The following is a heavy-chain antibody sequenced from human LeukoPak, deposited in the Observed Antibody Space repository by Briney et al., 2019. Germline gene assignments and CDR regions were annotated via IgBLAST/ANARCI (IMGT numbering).Heavy chain of an antibody. D-gene: IGHD2-21*02. J-gene: IGHJ4*02. Sequence: GGSLRLSCAASGFTFSSYEMNWVRQAPGKGLEWVSSISSSSSYIYYADSVKGRFTISRDNAKNSLYLQMNSLRAEDTAVYYCARSPCGGDCYDFDYWGQGTLVTVSS. CDR3: ARSPCGGDCYDFDY. CDR1: GFTFSSYE. CDR2: ISSSSSYI. V-gene: IGHV3-21*01.